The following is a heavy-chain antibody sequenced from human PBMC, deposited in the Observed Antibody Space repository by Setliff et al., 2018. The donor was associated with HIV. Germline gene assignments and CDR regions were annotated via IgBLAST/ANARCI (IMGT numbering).Heavy chain of an antibody. V-gene: IGHV3-30*04. Sequence: GGSLRLSCAASGFTFSSYAMHWVRQAPGKGLEWVAVISYDGSNKYYADSVKGRFTISRDNSKNTLYLQMNSLRAEDTAVYYCARGRDKDSPWAFDVWGQGTMVTVSS. CDR3: ARGRDKDSPWAFDV. J-gene: IGHJ3*01. D-gene: IGHD2-21*01. CDR2: ISYDGSNK. CDR1: GFTFSSYA.